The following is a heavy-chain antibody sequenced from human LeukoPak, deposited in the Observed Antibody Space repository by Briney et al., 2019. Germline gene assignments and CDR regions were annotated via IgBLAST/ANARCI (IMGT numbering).Heavy chain of an antibody. Sequence: GGSLRLSCAASGFTFSSYAMSWVRQAPGKGLEWVSAISGSGGSTYYADSVKGRFTISRDNSKNTLYLQMNNLRAEDTAVYYCAKEGASETTVTSNFFYWGQGTLVTVSS. V-gene: IGHV3-23*01. CDR2: ISGSGGST. J-gene: IGHJ4*02. D-gene: IGHD4-17*01. CDR1: GFTFSSYA. CDR3: AKEGASETTVTSNFFY.